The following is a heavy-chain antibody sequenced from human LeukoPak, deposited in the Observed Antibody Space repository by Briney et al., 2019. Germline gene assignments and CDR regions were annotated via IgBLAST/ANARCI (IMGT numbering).Heavy chain of an antibody. Sequence: ASVKVSCKASGYTFTNYDINWVRQATGRGPEWMGWMNPNTGNTGYAQKFQGRLNLTKNTSIKTAYMELTSLRSEDTAIYYCVRAAQDGCDALTGIQTGNWFNPWGQGTLVTVSS. CDR3: VRAAQDGCDALTGIQTGNWFNP. D-gene: IGHD3-9*01. V-gene: IGHV1-8*01. CDR2: MNPNTGNT. CDR1: GYTFTNYD. J-gene: IGHJ5*02.